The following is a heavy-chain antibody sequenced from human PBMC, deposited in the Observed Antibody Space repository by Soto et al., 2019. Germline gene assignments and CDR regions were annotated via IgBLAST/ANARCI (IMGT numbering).Heavy chain of an antibody. V-gene: IGHV3-74*01. CDR2: ISTDGSRT. CDR1: GFTFSSHW. CDR3: ARDMLGPRAFDY. Sequence: EVQLVESGGGIVQPGGSLRLSCSVSGFTFSSHWMHWVRQAPGKGLVWVSRISTDGSRTTYADSVKGRVTISRDNAKNTLDLDMSSLRAEDTAVYYCARDMLGPRAFDYWGQGTRVTVSS. J-gene: IGHJ4*02. D-gene: IGHD3-10*02.